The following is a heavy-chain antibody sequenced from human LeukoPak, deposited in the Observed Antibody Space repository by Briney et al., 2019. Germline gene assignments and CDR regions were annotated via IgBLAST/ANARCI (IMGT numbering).Heavy chain of an antibody. CDR2: INHSGST. V-gene: IGHV4-34*01. Sequence: TSETLSLTCAVYGGSFSGYYWSWIRQPPGKGLEWIREINHSGSTNYNPSLKSRVTISVDTSKNQFSLKLSSVTAADTAVYYCASRSRRGIAAADWGQGTLVTVSS. CDR1: GGSFSGYY. CDR3: ASRSRRGIAAAD. D-gene: IGHD6-13*01. J-gene: IGHJ4*02.